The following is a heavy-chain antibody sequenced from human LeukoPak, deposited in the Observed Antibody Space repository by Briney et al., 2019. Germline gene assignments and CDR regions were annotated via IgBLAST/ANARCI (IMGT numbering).Heavy chain of an antibody. J-gene: IGHJ6*02. CDR1: GFTFSIYG. CDR3: ARDIPLKGGYDILTGYYGYYYYGMDV. CDR2: ISSRSTSK. V-gene: IGHV3-21*04. D-gene: IGHD3-9*01. Sequence: TPGRSLRLSCAASGFTFSIYGMNWVRQAPGKGLEWVSFISSRSTSKYYADSVKGRFTISRDNAENSLYLQMNSLRAEDTAVYYCARDIPLKGGYDILTGYYGYYYYGMDVWGQGTTVTVSS.